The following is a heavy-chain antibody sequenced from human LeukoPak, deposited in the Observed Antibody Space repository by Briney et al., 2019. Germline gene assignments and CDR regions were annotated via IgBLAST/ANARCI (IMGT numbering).Heavy chain of an antibody. CDR1: GGSISSSSYY. D-gene: IGHD6-13*01. CDR2: IYYSGST. V-gene: IGHV4-39*07. CDR3: ARVGYSSSKAHFDY. J-gene: IGHJ4*02. Sequence: PSETLSLTCTVSGGSISSSSYYWGWIRQPPGKGLEWIGSIYYSGSTYYNPSLKSRVTISVDTSKNQFSLKLSSVTAADTAVYYCARVGYSSSKAHFDYWGQGTLVTVSS.